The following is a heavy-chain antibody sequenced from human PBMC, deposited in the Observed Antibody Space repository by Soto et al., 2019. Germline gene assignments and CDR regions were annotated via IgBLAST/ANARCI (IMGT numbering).Heavy chain of an antibody. V-gene: IGHV3-7*01. CDR3: ARDKDGSSYHFDY. J-gene: IGHJ4*02. CDR1: GFTFSSYW. Sequence: EVQLVESGGGLVQPGGSLRLSCAASGFTFSSYWMSWVRQAPGKGLEWVANIKQDGSEKYYVDSVKGRFTISRDNAKKSLYLQRNSLRAEDTAVYYCARDKDGSSYHFDYWGQGTLVTVSS. D-gene: IGHD6-6*01. CDR2: IKQDGSEK.